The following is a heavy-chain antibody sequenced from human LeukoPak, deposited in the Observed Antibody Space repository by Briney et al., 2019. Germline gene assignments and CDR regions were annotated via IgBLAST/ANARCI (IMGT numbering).Heavy chain of an antibody. CDR1: GSSISSGSYY. J-gene: IGHJ6*02. D-gene: IGHD1-26*01. CDR2: IYTSGST. V-gene: IGHV4-61*02. CDR3: ARDGSIRGYYYGMDV. Sequence: PSETLSLTCTVSGSSISSGSYYWSWIRQPAGKGLEWIGRIYTSGSTNYNPSLKSRVTISVDTSKNQFSLKLSSVTAADTAVYYCARDGSIRGYYYGMDVWGQGTTVTVS.